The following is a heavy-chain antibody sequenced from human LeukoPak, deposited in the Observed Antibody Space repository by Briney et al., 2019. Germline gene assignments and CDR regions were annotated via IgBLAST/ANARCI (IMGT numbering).Heavy chain of an antibody. V-gene: IGHV4-34*01. Sequence: PSETLSLTCAVYGGSFSGYYWSWIRQPPGKGLEWIGEINHSGSTNYNPSLKSRVTISVDTSKNQFSLKLSSVTAADTAVYYCARRGYSYGRSFFFDYWGQGTLVTVSS. D-gene: IGHD5-18*01. J-gene: IGHJ4*02. CDR1: GGSFSGYY. CDR3: ARRGYSYGRSFFFDY. CDR2: INHSGST.